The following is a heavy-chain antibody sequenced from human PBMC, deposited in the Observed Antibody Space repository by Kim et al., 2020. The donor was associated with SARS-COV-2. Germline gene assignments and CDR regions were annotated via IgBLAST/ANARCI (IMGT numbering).Heavy chain of an antibody. J-gene: IGHJ4*02. Sequence: DGSGKYYMDSVKGRFTSSRDNAKNSLYLQMNSLGVEDTAVYYCARSGWDYWGQGTLVTVSS. CDR3: ARSGWDY. D-gene: IGHD6-19*01. CDR2: DGSGK. V-gene: IGHV3-7*01.